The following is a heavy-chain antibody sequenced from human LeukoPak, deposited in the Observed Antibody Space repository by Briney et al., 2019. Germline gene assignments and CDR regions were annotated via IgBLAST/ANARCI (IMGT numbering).Heavy chain of an antibody. J-gene: IGHJ5*02. CDR3: ARDRGIVVVVAAGNWSDP. CDR2: ISSSGSTI. CDR1: GFTFSDYY. D-gene: IGHD2-15*01. V-gene: IGHV3-11*01. Sequence: GGSLRLSCAASGFTFSDYYMSWIRQAPGKGLEWVSYISSSGSTIYYADSVKGRFTISRDNAKNSLYLQMNSLRAEDTAVYYCARDRGIVVVVAAGNWSDPWGQGTLVTVSS.